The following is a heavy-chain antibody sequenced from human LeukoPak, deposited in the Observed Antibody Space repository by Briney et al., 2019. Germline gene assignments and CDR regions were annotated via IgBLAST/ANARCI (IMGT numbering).Heavy chain of an antibody. Sequence: PSETLSLICTVSGGSISSDYWSWIRQPPGKGLEWIGYIYTSGSINYNPSLKSRVTISLDMSKNQFSLKLSSVTAADTAVYYCARLAGSSSSDYWGQGTLVTVSS. CDR1: GGSISSDY. CDR2: IYTSGSI. J-gene: IGHJ4*02. D-gene: IGHD6-6*01. CDR3: ARLAGSSSSDY. V-gene: IGHV4-4*09.